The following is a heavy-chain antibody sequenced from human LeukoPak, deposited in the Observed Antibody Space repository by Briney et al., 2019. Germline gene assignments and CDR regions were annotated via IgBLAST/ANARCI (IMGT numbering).Heavy chain of an antibody. V-gene: IGHV3-23*05. J-gene: IGHJ4*02. CDR3: AKFEGATIPGWFNDY. Sequence: GSLRLSCAASEFIFSDYAMGWVRQAPGKGLEWVSTIDKTTYPTFYADSVKGRFTISRDNSKNTLYLQMNSLRTEDTAVYFCAKFEGATIPGWFNDYWGQGILVTVSS. CDR2: IDKTTYPT. D-gene: IGHD6-19*01. CDR1: EFIFSDYA.